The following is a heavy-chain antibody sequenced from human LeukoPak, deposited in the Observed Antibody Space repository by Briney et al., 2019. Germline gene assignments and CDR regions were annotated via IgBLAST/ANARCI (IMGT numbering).Heavy chain of an antibody. J-gene: IGHJ4*02. V-gene: IGHV1-18*04. CDR1: GYIFTRYG. D-gene: IGHD2-15*01. CDR2: ISAHYGNT. Sequence: ASVKVSCKASGYIFTRYGISWVRQAPGQGLEWMGWISAHYGNTNYAQKFQDRVTMTTDTSTNTAYMELRSLRPDDTAVSYCARNFFHGHCSGLSCFLLDSWGQGPLVTVSS. CDR3: ARNFFHGHCSGLSCFLLDS.